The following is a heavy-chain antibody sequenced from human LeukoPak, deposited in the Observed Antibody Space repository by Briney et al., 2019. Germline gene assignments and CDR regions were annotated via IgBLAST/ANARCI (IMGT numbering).Heavy chain of an antibody. J-gene: IGHJ5*02. D-gene: IGHD6-13*01. CDR2: ISSNGGSI. V-gene: IGHV3-64*01. Sequence: GGSLRLSCAASGFTFSDYAMHWVRQAPGKELEYVSAISSNGGSIHYANSVKGRFTISRDNSKNTLYLQMDSLRAEDMAVYYCARALPTDSSSWYVDSWGQGILVTVSS. CDR3: ARALPTDSSSWYVDS. CDR1: GFTFSDYA.